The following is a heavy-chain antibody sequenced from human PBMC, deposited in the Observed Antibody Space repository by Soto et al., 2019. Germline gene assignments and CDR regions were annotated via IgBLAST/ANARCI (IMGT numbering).Heavy chain of an antibody. J-gene: IGHJ6*03. Sequence: GGSLRLSCAASGFTFSDYYMSWIRQAPGKGLEWVSYISSSGSTIYYADSVKGRFTISRDNAKNSLYLQMNSLRAEDTAVYYCARDGVIPYDILTGYGSSNGGYYYYYMDVWGKGTTVTVSS. CDR2: ISSSGSTI. V-gene: IGHV3-11*01. CDR1: GFTFSDYY. CDR3: ARDGVIPYDILTGYGSSNGGYYYYYMDV. D-gene: IGHD3-9*01.